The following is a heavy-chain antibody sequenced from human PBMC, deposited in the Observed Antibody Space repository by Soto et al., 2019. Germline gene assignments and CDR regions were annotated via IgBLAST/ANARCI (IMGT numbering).Heavy chain of an antibody. CDR1: GYSFTSYW. V-gene: IGHV5-51*01. D-gene: IGHD2-15*01. CDR2: IYPGDSDT. CDR3: ARCRFGVVVAANDLGWFDP. Sequence: PGESLKISCKGSGYSFTSYWIGWVRQMPGKGLEWMGIIYPGDSDTRYSPSFQGQVTISADKSISTAYLQWSSLKASDTAMYYCARCRFGVVVAANDLGWFDPWGQGTLVTVSS. J-gene: IGHJ5*02.